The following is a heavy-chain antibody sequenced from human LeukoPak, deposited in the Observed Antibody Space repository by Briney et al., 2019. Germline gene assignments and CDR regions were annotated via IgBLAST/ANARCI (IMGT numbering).Heavy chain of an antibody. CDR2: MREDETEI. CDR3: ARGGATRGRFEN. D-gene: IGHD1-26*01. CDR1: GFPFDVQT. J-gene: IGHJ4*02. V-gene: IGHV3-7*01. Sequence: PPGGSLRPSRAASGFPFDVQTMSSVRQAPGKWLDWVASMREDETEIHYVESVNGRFTISRDNPTNSLYLQMNSLRAEDTAVYYCARGGATRGRFENWGQGTLVTVSS.